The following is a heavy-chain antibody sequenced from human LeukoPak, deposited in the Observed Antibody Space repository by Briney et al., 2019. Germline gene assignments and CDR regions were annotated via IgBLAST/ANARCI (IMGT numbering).Heavy chain of an antibody. Sequence: GGSLRLSCAASGFTFSSYWMSWVCQAPGKGLEWVANIKQDGSEKYYVDSVKGRFTISRDNAKNSLYLQMNSLRAEDTAVYYCARDRRYCSGGSCYSGGWFDPWGQGTLVTVSS. J-gene: IGHJ5*02. D-gene: IGHD2-15*01. CDR3: ARDRRYCSGGSCYSGGWFDP. CDR2: IKQDGSEK. CDR1: GFTFSSYW. V-gene: IGHV3-7*01.